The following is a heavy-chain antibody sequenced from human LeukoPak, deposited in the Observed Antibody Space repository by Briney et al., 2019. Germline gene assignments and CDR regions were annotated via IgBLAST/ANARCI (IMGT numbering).Heavy chain of an antibody. D-gene: IGHD1-14*01. J-gene: IGHJ4*02. CDR2: IYPGDSDT. CDR1: GYSFTSHW. V-gene: IGHV5-51*01. Sequence: GESLKISCKGSGYSFTSHWIGWVRQMPGKGLEWMGVIYPGDSDTRYSPSFQGQVTISADKSISTAYLQWSSLKASDTAMYYCARHPMYKLADYWGQGTLVTVSS. CDR3: ARHPMYKLADY.